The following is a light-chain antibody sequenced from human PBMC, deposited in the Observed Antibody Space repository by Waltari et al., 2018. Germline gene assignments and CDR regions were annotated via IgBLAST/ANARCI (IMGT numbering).Light chain of an antibody. Sequence: QSALTQPASVSGSPGQSITISCTGTSIDVDGYNYVSWYQQHPGRTPKLIISDVSLGPSGVSNRFSGSKSGKTASLTISGLQGEDEGDYYCSSYTTSSTLDFGTGTEVTVL. V-gene: IGLV2-14*03. CDR3: SSYTTSSTLD. J-gene: IGLJ1*01. CDR2: DVS. CDR1: SIDVDGYNY.